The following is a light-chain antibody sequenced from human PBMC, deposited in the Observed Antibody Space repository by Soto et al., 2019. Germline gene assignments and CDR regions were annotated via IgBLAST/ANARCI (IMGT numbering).Light chain of an antibody. CDR1: QAIGSY. CDR3: HQFDSYPRT. Sequence: IQLTQSPSSLSASLGDTVTITCRASQAIGSYFAWYQQRPGTAPKLLIYSASTLHSGVPSRFSGSGSGTDFTLTISSLQPEAFATYYCHQFDSYPRTFGPGTTVEI. CDR2: SAS. J-gene: IGKJ3*01. V-gene: IGKV1-9*01.